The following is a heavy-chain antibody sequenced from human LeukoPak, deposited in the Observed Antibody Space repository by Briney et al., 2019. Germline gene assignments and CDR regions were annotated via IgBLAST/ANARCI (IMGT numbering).Heavy chain of an antibody. V-gene: IGHV1-18*01. CDR1: GYTFKNYG. CDR3: AREKDAVAGIVDY. J-gene: IGHJ4*02. D-gene: IGHD6-19*01. Sequence: ASVKVSCKASGYTFKNYGINWVRQAPGQGLEWMGWMNPYNGNTIYAQNLQGRVTMTTDTSTSTAYLDLRSLTSDDTAVYYCAREKDAVAGIVDYWGREPWSPSPQ. CDR2: MNPYNGNT.